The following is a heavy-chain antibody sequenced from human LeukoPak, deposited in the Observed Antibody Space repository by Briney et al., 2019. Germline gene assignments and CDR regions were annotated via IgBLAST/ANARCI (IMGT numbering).Heavy chain of an antibody. Sequence: ASVTVSCKASGYTFTSYGISWVRQVPGQGLEWMGWISAYNGNTNYAQKLQGRVTMTTDTSTSTAYMELRSLRSDDTAVYYCARDLAGYYDSSGYYVYWGQGTLVTVSS. J-gene: IGHJ4*02. V-gene: IGHV1-18*01. CDR2: ISAYNGNT. D-gene: IGHD3-22*01. CDR3: ARDLAGYYDSSGYYVY. CDR1: GYTFTSYG.